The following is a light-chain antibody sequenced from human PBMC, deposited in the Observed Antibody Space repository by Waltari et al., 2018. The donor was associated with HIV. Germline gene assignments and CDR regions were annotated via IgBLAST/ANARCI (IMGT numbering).Light chain of an antibody. J-gene: IGKJ4*01. CDR1: QSISSW. Sequence: DIQMTQSPSTLSASVGYRVTITCRASQSISSWLAWYQQKPGKAPKLLIYKASSLESGVPSRFSGSGSGTEFTLTISSLQPDDFATYYCQQYNSYSFGGGTKVEIK. CDR3: QQYNSYS. V-gene: IGKV1-5*03. CDR2: KAS.